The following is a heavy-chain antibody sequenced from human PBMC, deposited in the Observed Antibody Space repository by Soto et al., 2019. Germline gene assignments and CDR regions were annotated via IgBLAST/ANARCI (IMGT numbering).Heavy chain of an antibody. J-gene: IGHJ5*02. Sequence: QVQLVQSGAEVKKPGSSVKVSCKASGGTFSSYAISWVRQAPGLGLEWMGGIIPIFGTANYAQKFQGRVTITADESTRTAYTELSSLRSEDTAVYYCATDSPRPRAAAPWFDPCGQGTLVTVSS. V-gene: IGHV1-69*01. D-gene: IGHD6-13*01. CDR3: ATDSPRPRAAAPWFDP. CDR2: IIPIFGTA. CDR1: GGTFSSYA.